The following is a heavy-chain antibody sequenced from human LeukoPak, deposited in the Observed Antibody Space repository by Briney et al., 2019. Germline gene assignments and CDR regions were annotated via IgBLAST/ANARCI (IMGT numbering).Heavy chain of an antibody. D-gene: IGHD3-22*01. J-gene: IGHJ4*02. CDR2: ISSSGRAI. Sequence: GGSLRLSCAASGFTVSSYEMNWVRQAPGKGLEWLSYISSSGRAIYYADSVKGRFTISRDNAKNSLYLQMNSLKTEDTAVYYCTRDLVGDSSGYYPNANDYWGQGTLATVSS. CDR3: TRDLVGDSSGYYPNANDY. CDR1: GFTVSSYE. V-gene: IGHV3-48*03.